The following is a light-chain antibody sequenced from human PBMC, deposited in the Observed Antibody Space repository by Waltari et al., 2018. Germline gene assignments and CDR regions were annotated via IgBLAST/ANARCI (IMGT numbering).Light chain of an antibody. V-gene: IGKV2D-29*01. CDR3: MQSIELPLT. J-gene: IGKJ4*01. CDR1: QSLLHSDGKTD. Sequence: DVVMTQTPLSLSVTPGQPASISCTSSQSLLHSDGKTDWCWYLPKPGQPPQLLIYKVSNRCSGVPDRFSGSGSGTDFTLKISRVEADDVGVYFCMQSIELPLTFGGGTTVEIK. CDR2: KVS.